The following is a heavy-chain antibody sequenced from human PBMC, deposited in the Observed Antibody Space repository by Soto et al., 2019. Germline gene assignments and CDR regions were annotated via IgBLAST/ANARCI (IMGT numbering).Heavy chain of an antibody. D-gene: IGHD4-17*01. Sequence: GAGSTLVNPTQTLTLTFPFSGFSLSTSGGGVGWVRQPPGKALEWLALIYWDDDKRYRPSLESRLTITKDTSKNQVVLTMTNMDPVDTATYYCTRVFYGDYYYYYMDVWGKGTTVTVSS. CDR3: TRVFYGDYYYYYMDV. J-gene: IGHJ6*03. CDR2: IYWDDDK. CDR1: GFSLSTSGGG. V-gene: IGHV2-5*02.